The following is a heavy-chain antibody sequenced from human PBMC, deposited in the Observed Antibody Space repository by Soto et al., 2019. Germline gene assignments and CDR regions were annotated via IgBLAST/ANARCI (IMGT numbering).Heavy chain of an antibody. D-gene: IGHD2-15*01. CDR2: ISGSGADT. Sequence: ESGGGLVQPGGSLRLSCAPSGFIFSNYVMSWVRQARGKGLEWVSAISGSGADTYYTESVKGRFTISRDNFKNTLYLQMNSLRAEDTAVYYCAKDTGRGGGSVFDYWGQGTLVTVSS. CDR3: AKDTGRGGGSVFDY. J-gene: IGHJ4*02. CDR1: GFIFSNYV. V-gene: IGHV3-23*01.